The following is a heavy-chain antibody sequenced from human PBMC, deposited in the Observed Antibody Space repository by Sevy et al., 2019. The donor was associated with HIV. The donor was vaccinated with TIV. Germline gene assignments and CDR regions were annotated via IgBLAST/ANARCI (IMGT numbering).Heavy chain of an antibody. V-gene: IGHV4-39*01. J-gene: IGHJ5*02. D-gene: IGHD5-18*01. CDR2: IDYSGST. CDR3: ATHIETCIQLWLGWFDP. Sequence: SETLSLNCSVSGGSLNSNRHYWGWIRQPPGKGLEWIGTIDYSGSTYYNPSLRSRVTMSIDTSRNQFSLKLTSVTAADTAIYYCATHIETCIQLWLGWFDPWGHGTLVTVSS. CDR1: GGSLNSNRHY.